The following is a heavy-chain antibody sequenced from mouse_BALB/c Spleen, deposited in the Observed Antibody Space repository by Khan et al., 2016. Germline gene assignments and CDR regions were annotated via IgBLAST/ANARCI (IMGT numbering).Heavy chain of an antibody. CDR2: IYPGDGDT. D-gene: IGHD1-1*01. Sequence: QVQLQQSGAELARPGASVKLSCKASGYTFTSYWMQWVKQRPGQGLEWIGAIYPGDGDTRYTQKFKGKATLTADKSSSTAYMQLSSLASEDSADYYWASYYGSSYDYFDYWGQGTTLTVSS. CDR3: ASYYGSSYDYFDY. CDR1: GYTFTSYW. J-gene: IGHJ2*01. V-gene: IGHV1-87*01.